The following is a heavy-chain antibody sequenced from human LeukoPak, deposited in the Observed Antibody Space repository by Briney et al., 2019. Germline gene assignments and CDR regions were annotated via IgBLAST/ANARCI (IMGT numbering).Heavy chain of an antibody. D-gene: IGHD5-18*01. CDR3: ARDAEAWIQLWPDNWFDP. V-gene: IGHV3-48*03. Sequence: GGSLRLSCAASGFTFSTYAMNWVRQAPGKGLEWVSYISSSGSTIYYADSVKGRFTISRDNAKNSLYLQMNSLRAEDTAVYYCARDAEAWIQLWPDNWFDPWGQGTLVTVSS. CDR1: GFTFSTYA. J-gene: IGHJ5*02. CDR2: ISSSGSTI.